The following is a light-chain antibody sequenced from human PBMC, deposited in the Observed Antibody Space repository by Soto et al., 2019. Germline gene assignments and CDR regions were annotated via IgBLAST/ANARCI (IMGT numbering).Light chain of an antibody. Sequence: EIVLTQSPGTLSLSPGERATLSCRASQSVSSTFLAWYQQKPGQAPRVLIYRTSTRATGIPDRFSGSGSGTDFTLTISRLEPEDFATYYCQQYSDSSGAFGQGTRVEIK. V-gene: IGKV3-20*01. CDR2: RTS. CDR1: QSVSSTF. CDR3: QQYSDSSGA. J-gene: IGKJ1*01.